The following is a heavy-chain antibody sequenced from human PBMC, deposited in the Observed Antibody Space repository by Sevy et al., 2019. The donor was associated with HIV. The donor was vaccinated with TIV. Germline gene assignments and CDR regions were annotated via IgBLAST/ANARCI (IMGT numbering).Heavy chain of an antibody. CDR2: ISYDGSNK. Sequence: GGSLRLSCAASGFTFSSYAMHWVRQAPGKGLEWVAVISYDGSNKYYADSVKGRFTISRDNSKNTLYLKMNSLRAEDTAVYYCVSDVVGATSWSYADYWGQGTLVTVSS. D-gene: IGHD1-26*01. CDR3: VSDVVGATSWSYADY. V-gene: IGHV3-30-3*01. CDR1: GFTFSSYA. J-gene: IGHJ4*02.